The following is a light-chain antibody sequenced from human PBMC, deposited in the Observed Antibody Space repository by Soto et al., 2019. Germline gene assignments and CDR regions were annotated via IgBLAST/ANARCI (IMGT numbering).Light chain of an antibody. V-gene: IGLV2-11*01. CDR1: SSDVGGSNY. Sequence: QSVLTQPRSVSGSPGHSVTISCTGTSSDVGGSNYVSWYQQHPGKAPKLMIYDVSKRPSGVPDRFSGSKSGNTASLTISGLQAEDEADYYCCSYAGSYTLVFGGGTKLTVL. J-gene: IGLJ2*01. CDR3: CSYAGSYTLV. CDR2: DVS.